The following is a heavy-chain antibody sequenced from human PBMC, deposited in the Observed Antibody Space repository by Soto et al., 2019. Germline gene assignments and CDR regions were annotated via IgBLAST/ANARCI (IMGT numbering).Heavy chain of an antibody. CDR3: ATYFWYGDYGGFDP. CDR1: GGPFSGYY. Sequence: QVQLQQWGAGLLKPSETLSLTCAVYGGPFSGYYWSWIRQPPGKGLEWIGEINHSGSTNYNPSLKSRITISVDTSKKQFSLKLSSVTAADTAVYYCATYFWYGDYGGFDPWGQGTLVTVSS. V-gene: IGHV4-34*01. J-gene: IGHJ5*02. D-gene: IGHD4-17*01. CDR2: INHSGST.